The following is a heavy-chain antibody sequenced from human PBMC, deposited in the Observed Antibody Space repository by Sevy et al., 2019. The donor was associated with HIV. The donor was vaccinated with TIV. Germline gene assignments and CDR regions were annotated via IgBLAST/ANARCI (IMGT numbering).Heavy chain of an antibody. CDR2: IYSSGST. V-gene: IGHV4-59*13. J-gene: IGHJ4*02. CDR1: GGSISSYY. CDR3: ARVGLARYFFDS. Sequence: SETLSHTCTVSGGSISSYYWSWIRQPPGKGLEWVGYIYSSGSTNYNPSLKSRVTISVDTSKNQFSLKLSSVTAADTAVYYCARVGLARYFFDSWGQGNLVTVSS.